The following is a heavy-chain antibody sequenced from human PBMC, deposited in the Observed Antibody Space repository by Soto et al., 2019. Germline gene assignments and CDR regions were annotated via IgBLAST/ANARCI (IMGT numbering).Heavy chain of an antibody. CDR3: AREKDYPHTYGIDV. D-gene: IGHD4-17*01. CDR2: IYWDDDK. J-gene: IGHJ6*02. Sequence: QITLKESGPTLVKPTQTLTLTCTSSGFSLSTSEVGVGWIRQPPGKALEWLALIYWDDDKRYSPSLKSRLTITKDTSKNQVVLTMTNMDPVDTATYYCAREKDYPHTYGIDVWGQGTTVTVSS. CDR1: GFSLSTSEVG. V-gene: IGHV2-5*02.